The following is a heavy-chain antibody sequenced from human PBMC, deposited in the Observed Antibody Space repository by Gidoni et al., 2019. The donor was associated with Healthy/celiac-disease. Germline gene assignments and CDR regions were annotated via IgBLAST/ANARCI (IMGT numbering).Heavy chain of an antibody. CDR3: ARVKGLMGGEVDAFDI. CDR2: IGTAGDT. V-gene: IGHV3-13*01. Sequence: EVQLVESGGGLVQPGGSLRLSCAASGFTFSRYDMHWVRQATGKGLEWVSAIGTAGDTYYPGSVKGRFTISRENAKNSLYLQMNSLRAGDTAVYYCARVKGLMGGEVDAFDIWGQGTMVTVSS. CDR1: GFTFSRYD. J-gene: IGHJ3*02. D-gene: IGHD3-16*01.